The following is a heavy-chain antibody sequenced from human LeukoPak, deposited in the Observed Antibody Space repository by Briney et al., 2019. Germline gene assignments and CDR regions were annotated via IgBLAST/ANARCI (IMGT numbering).Heavy chain of an antibody. J-gene: IGHJ4*02. Sequence: LRLSCAASGFTFSDYYMSWIRQPPGKGLEWIGTIYYSGNTYYNPSLRSRVTISVDTSKNQFSLKLSSVTAADTAVYYCARLNSQYYDFWSGYYEDYWGQGTLVTVSS. D-gene: IGHD3-3*01. CDR3: ARLNSQYYDFWSGYYEDY. CDR1: GFTFSDYY. CDR2: IYYSGNT. V-gene: IGHV4-39*01.